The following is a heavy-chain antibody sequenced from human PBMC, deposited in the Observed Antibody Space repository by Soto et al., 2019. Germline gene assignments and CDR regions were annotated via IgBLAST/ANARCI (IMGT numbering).Heavy chain of an antibody. CDR1: GLSLSNGRLG. D-gene: IGHD2-2*01. Sequence: SGPTLVNPTETLTLTCTVSGLSLSNGRLGVSWIRQPPWKALEWLAHIFSNDDKSYSTSLRSRLTISKDTSKSQGVVTMTDIDPMDSDTYYCALIKDCGRTYFYLASFDPWGQGTLVTVSS. CDR2: IFSNDDK. J-gene: IGHJ5*02. CDR3: ALIKDCGRTYFYLASFDP. V-gene: IGHV2-26*01.